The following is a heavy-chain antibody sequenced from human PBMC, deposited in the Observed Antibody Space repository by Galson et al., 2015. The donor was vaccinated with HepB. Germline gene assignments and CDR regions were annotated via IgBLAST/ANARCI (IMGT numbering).Heavy chain of an antibody. V-gene: IGHV3-21*06. Sequence: SLRLSCAVSGFNFRSFTMNWVRQAPGTGLEWVSSLTSSGRSVKYADSVQGRFTISRDNAKNSLFLQMSSLSVDDTALYYCVKAVGDSAKDGLDYWGQGTLVTVSA. D-gene: IGHD5-18*01. CDR2: LTSSGRSV. CDR1: GFNFRSFT. CDR3: VKAVGDSAKDGLDY. J-gene: IGHJ4*02.